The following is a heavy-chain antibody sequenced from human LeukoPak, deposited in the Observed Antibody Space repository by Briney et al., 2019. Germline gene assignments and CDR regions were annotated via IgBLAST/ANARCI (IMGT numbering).Heavy chain of an antibody. Sequence: QPGGSLRLSCAASGFTFSTYCMSWVRQAPGKGLEWVSGIGISGVTTYYADSVKGRFTISRDNAQNSLYLQMNSLRAEDTAVYYCARDPGGGDGYNGDYWGQGTLVTVSS. D-gene: IGHD5-24*01. CDR3: ARDPGGGDGYNGDY. CDR2: IGISGVTT. CDR1: GFTFSTYC. V-gene: IGHV3-48*04. J-gene: IGHJ4*02.